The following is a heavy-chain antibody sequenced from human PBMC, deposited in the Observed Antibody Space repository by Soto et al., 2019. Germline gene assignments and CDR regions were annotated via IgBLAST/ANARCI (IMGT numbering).Heavy chain of an antibody. CDR1: GYTFTGYY. CDR3: ARDLYNWNDVAFDY. J-gene: IGHJ4*02. V-gene: IGHV1-2*02. CDR2: INPNSGGT. Sequence: QVQLVQSGAEVKKPGASVKVSCKTSGYTFTGYYMHWVRQAPGQGLEWMGWINPNSGGTNYAQKFQGRVTMTRDTSISKAYMELSRLRSDDKAVYYCARDLYNWNDVAFDYWGQGTLVTVSS. D-gene: IGHD1-20*01.